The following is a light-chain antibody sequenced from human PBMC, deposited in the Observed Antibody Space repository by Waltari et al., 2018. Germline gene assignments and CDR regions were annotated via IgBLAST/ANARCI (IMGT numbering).Light chain of an antibody. CDR1: NDYIGAYNY. J-gene: IGLJ2*01. CDR3: SSYTTGRTVVI. V-gene: IGLV2-14*03. CDR2: DVS. Sequence: QSALTQPASVSGSPGQSLTISCPGPNDYIGAYNYVPWYQLHPGQAPKLIIYDVSKRPSGVSDRFSGSKSANTASLTISDLQAEDDNDYYCSSYTTGRTVVIFGGGTKLTVL.